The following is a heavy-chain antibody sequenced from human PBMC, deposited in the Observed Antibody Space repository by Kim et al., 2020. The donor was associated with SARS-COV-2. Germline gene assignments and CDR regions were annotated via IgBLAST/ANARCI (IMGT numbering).Heavy chain of an antibody. CDR1: GFTFSSYG. CDR3: ARDLLVGATSYGMDV. CDR2: IWCDGSNK. V-gene: IGHV3-33*01. D-gene: IGHD1-26*01. Sequence: GGSLRLSCAASGFTFSSYGMHWVRQAPGKGLEWVAVIWCDGSNKYYADSVKGRFTISRDNSKNTLYLQMNSLRAEDTAVYYCARDLLVGATSYGMDVWGQGPTVTVSS. J-gene: IGHJ6*02.